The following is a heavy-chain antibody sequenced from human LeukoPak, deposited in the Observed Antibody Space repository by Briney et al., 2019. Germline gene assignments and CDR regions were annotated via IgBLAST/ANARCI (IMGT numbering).Heavy chain of an antibody. D-gene: IGHD4-17*01. J-gene: IGHJ4*02. CDR1: GFTFSSYA. CDR2: ISGSGGST. CDR3: AKVGRNYYGDYNGPFLF. V-gene: IGHV3-23*01. Sequence: GGSLRLSCAASGFTFSSYAMSWVRQAPGKGLEWVSAISGSGGSTYYADSVKGRFTISRDNSKNTLYLQMNSLRAEDTAVYYCAKVGRNYYGDYNGPFLFWGQGTLVTVSS.